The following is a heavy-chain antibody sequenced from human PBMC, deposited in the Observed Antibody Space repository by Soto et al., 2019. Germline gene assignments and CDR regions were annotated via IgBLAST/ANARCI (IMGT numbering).Heavy chain of an antibody. CDR2: IWYDGSNK. D-gene: IGHD3-22*01. Sequence: GGSLRLSCAASGFTFSNYGMHWVRQAPGKGLEWVAIIWYDGSNKYYADSVKGRFTISRDNSKNTVYLQMNSLRAEDTAMYYCARQIYDSDTGPNFQYYFDSWGQGTPVTVSS. V-gene: IGHV3-33*01. CDR3: ARQIYDSDTGPNFQYYFDS. CDR1: GFTFSNYG. J-gene: IGHJ4*02.